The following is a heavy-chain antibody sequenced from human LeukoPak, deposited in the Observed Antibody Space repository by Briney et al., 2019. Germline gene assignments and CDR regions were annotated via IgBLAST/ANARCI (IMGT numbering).Heavy chain of an antibody. J-gene: IGHJ3*02. D-gene: IGHD4-17*01. CDR1: GYTFTSYY. V-gene: IGHV1-46*01. CDR2: INPSGGST. CDR3: ARKTTVTTGRAFDI. Sequence: ASVKVSCKASGYTFTSYYMHWVRQAPGQGLEWMGIINPSGGSTSYAQKFQGRVTMTRDTSISTAYMELSRLRSDDTAVYYCARKTTVTTGRAFDIWGQGTMVTVSS.